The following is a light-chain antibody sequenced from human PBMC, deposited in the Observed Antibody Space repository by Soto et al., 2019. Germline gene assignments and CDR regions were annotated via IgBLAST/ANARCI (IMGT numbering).Light chain of an antibody. CDR1: SSDVGGYNS. CDR2: DVT. Sequence: QPVLTQPASVTGFPVHSIPIICTGTSSDVGGYNSVSWYQQHPGKAPKLILYDVTDRPSGVSYRFSGSKSGNTASLTISGLQAADEADYFCSSFTSSMTNVFGSGTKAPS. V-gene: IGLV2-14*01. CDR3: SSFTSSMTNV. J-gene: IGLJ1*01.